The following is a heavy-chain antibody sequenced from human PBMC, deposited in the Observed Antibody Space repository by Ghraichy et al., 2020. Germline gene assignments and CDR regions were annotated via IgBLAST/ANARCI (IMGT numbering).Heavy chain of an antibody. CDR2: TYYKSKWSY. J-gene: IGHJ4*02. Sequence: SQTLSLTCAISGDSVSSNSAAWNWIRQSPSRGLEWLGRTYYKSKWSYNYAVSVKSRITINPDTSQNQFALQLNSVTPEDTALYYCARGDIGFDYWGQGTLVTVSS. D-gene: IGHD2-15*01. V-gene: IGHV6-1*01. CDR1: GDSVSSNSAA. CDR3: ARGDIGFDY.